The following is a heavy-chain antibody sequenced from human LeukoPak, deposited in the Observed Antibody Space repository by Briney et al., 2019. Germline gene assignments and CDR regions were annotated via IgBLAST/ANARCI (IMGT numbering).Heavy chain of an antibody. D-gene: IGHD2-15*01. CDR1: GYSISSGYY. V-gene: IGHV3-23*01. CDR3: AKNGDRGAYCSGGSCYPYFYYYMDV. J-gene: IGHJ6*03. CDR2: INTSGGST. Sequence: ETLSLTCTVSGYSISSGYYWGWIRQPPGKGLEWVSAINTSGGSTYYADSVKGRFTISRDNSKNTLYLQMNSLRAEDTAIYYCAKNGDRGAYCSGGSCYPYFYYYMDVWGKGTTVTISS.